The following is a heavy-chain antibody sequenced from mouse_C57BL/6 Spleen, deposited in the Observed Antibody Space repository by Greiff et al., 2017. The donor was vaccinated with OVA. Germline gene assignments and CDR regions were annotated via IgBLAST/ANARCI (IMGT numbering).Heavy chain of an antibody. J-gene: IGHJ3*01. CDR1: GYTFTDYY. CDR3: ARSEFYYGSSPWFAY. D-gene: IGHD1-1*01. V-gene: IGHV1-76*01. Sequence: VQLMESGAELVRPGASVKLSCKASGYTFTDYYINWVKQRPGQGLEWIARIYPGSGNTYYNEKFKGKATLTAEKSSSTAYMQLSSLTSEDSAVYFCARSEFYYGSSPWFAYWGQGTLVTVSA. CDR2: IYPGSGNT.